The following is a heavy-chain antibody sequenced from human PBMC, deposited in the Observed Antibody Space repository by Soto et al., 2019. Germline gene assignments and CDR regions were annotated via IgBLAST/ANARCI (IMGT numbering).Heavy chain of an antibody. J-gene: IGHJ4*02. CDR3: ARHGWGMATVGM. CDR2: IYSGGTT. D-gene: IGHD4-4*01. CDR1: GFTVSNNY. V-gene: IGHV3-66*04. Sequence: EVQLVESGGGLVQPGGSLRLSCAASGFTVSNNYMIWFRLPPGKGLEWVSLIYSGGTTYYADSVKGRFTISRDNSKNTIYLQMNSLRVEDTDVYYCARHGWGMATVGMWGPGTLVTV.